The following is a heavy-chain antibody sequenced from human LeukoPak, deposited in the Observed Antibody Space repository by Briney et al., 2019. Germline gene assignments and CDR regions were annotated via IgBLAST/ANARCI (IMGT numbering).Heavy chain of an antibody. Sequence: PGRSLRLSCAASGFTFDDYAMHWVRQAPGKGLEWVSGISWNSGSIGYADSVKGRFTISRDNAKNSLYLQMNSLRAEDTALYYCAKDPQWEWLNNDAFDIWGQGTMVTVSS. D-gene: IGHD1-26*01. J-gene: IGHJ3*02. CDR3: AKDPQWEWLNNDAFDI. CDR2: ISWNSGSI. CDR1: GFTFDDYA. V-gene: IGHV3-9*01.